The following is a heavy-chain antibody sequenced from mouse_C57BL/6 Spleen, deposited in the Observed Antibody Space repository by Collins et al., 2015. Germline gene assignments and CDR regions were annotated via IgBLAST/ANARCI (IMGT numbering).Heavy chain of an antibody. CDR2: IYPGSGST. J-gene: IGHJ2*01. CDR1: GYTFTSYW. V-gene: IGHV1-55*01. D-gene: IGHD4-1*01. Sequence: QVQLQQPGAELVKPGASVKMSCKASGYTFTSYWITWVKQRPGQGLEWIGDIYPGSGSTNYNEKFKSKATLTVDTSSSAAYMQLSSLTSEDSAVYYCARSGDWDPYYFDYWGQGTTLTVSS. CDR3: ARSGDWDPYYFDY.